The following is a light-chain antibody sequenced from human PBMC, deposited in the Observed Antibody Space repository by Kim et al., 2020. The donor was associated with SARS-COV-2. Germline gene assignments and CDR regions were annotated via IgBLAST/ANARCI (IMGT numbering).Light chain of an antibody. CDR1: LSVADW. CDR3: QQANSFPLT. J-gene: IGKJ4*01. V-gene: IGKV1-12*01. CDR2: ATS. Sequence: SASVGDRVTITCRASLSVADWLAWYQQKPGKAPILLIYATSTLQSGVPSRFSGSGSGTDFTLTISSLQPEDFATYYCQQANSFPLTFGGGTKVDIK.